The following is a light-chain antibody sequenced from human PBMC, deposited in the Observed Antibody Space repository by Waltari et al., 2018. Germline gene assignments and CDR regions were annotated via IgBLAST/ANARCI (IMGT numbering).Light chain of an antibody. V-gene: IGKV1-5*03. CDR1: QSLSNW. CDR3: QQYRNLWT. CDR2: KAS. Sequence: DIQMTQSPSTLSASVGDRVTITCRASQSLSNWLAWYQQKPGKAPNVLVYKASTVESGGPSRCSGSGAGTEFTLTSRSLQPDDFATYDCQQYRNLWTFGQGTKVEIK. J-gene: IGKJ1*01.